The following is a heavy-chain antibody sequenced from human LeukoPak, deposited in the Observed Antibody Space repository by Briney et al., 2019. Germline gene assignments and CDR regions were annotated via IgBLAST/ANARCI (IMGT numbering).Heavy chain of an antibody. CDR1: GFTFSSYG. Sequence: GGSLRLSCAASGFTFSSYGMHWVRQAPGKGLEWVAVIWYDGSNKYYADSVKGRFTISRDNSRNTLYLQMNSLRAEDTAVYYCAKDRCSSTSCHLFDYWGQGTLVTVSS. J-gene: IGHJ4*02. CDR3: AKDRCSSTSCHLFDY. D-gene: IGHD2-2*01. CDR2: IWYDGSNK. V-gene: IGHV3-33*06.